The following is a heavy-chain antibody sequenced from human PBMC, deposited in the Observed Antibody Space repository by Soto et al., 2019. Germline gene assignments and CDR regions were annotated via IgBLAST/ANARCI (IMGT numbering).Heavy chain of an antibody. D-gene: IGHD1-26*01. CDR2: IYHSGSS. CDR1: GGSISSGGYS. CDR3: TRGLFSGSYYSGGWYYFES. V-gene: IGHV4-30-2*01. J-gene: IGHJ4*02. Sequence: SETLSLTCGVSGGSISSGGYSWSWIRQPPGKGLEWIGYIYHSGSSIYNPSLKNRVTISTMSNNKFSLELSSVTAADTAVYYCTRGLFSGSYYSGGWYYFESWGQGTMVTVSS.